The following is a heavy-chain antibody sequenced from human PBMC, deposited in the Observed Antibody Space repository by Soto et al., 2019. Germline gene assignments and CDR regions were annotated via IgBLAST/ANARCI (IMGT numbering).Heavy chain of an antibody. CDR1: GGTLTISSHG. CDR3: AAAIPSVRYYYDSSGYP. D-gene: IGHD3-22*01. CDR2: IIAMFGTA. V-gene: IGHV1-69*13. J-gene: IGHJ5*02. Sequence: SVKVSCKASGGTLTISSHGISWVRQAPGQGLEWMGGIIAMFGTANYAQKFQGRVTITADESTSTAYMELSSLRSEDTAVYYCAAAIPSVRYYYDSSGYPWGQGTLVTVSS.